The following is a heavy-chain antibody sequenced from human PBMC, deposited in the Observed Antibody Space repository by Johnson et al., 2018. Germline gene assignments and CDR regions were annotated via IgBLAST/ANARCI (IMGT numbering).Heavy chain of an antibody. CDR2: ISTGGIP. Sequence: VQLVESGGGLVQXGGSLRLSCAASTFTVADTYMIWVRQPPGKGLEWVSVISTGGIPYYGDSVRGRFPLSRDNSNHTVELQMNNLSLEDTAVYYCARIVNLSAHFDYWGQGALVTVAS. D-gene: IGHD3-16*02. V-gene: IGHV3-66*02. CDR1: TFTVADTY. J-gene: IGHJ4*02. CDR3: ARIVNLSAHFDY.